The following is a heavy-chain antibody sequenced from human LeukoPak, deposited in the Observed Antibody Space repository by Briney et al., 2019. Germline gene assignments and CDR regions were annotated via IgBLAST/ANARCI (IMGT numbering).Heavy chain of an antibody. J-gene: IGHJ4*02. CDR3: ARDIPPSSSGPDDY. D-gene: IGHD6-6*01. CDR2: IYYSGST. V-gene: IGHV4-39*07. CDR1: GGSISSSSYY. Sequence: PSETLSLTCTVSGGSISSSSYYWGWIRQPPGKGLEWIVSIYYSGSTYYNPSLKSRVTISVDTSKNQFSMKLSSVTAADTAVYYCARDIPPSSSGPDDYWGQGTLVTVSS.